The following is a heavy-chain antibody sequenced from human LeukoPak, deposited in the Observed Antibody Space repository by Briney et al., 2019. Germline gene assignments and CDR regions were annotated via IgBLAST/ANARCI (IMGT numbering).Heavy chain of an antibody. CDR3: ARGGDPPRGNWFDP. D-gene: IGHD4-17*01. V-gene: IGHV1-2*02. CDR2: INPNSGGT. J-gene: IGHJ5*02. Sequence: VASVKVSCKASGYTFTGYYMHWVRQAPGQGLEWMGWINPNSGGTNYAQKFQGRVTMTRDTSISTAYMELSRLRSDDTAVYCCARGGDPPRGNWFDPWGQGTLVTVSS. CDR1: GYTFTGYY.